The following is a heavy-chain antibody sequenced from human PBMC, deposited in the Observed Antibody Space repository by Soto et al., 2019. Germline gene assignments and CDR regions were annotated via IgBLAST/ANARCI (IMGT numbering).Heavy chain of an antibody. CDR3: VKGGRFLEWLSPPDFDY. J-gene: IGHJ4*02. CDR2: ISYDGSNK. D-gene: IGHD3-3*01. Sequence: GGSLRLSCAASGFTFSSYGMHWVRQAPGKGLEWVAVISYDGSNKYYADSVKGRFTISRDNSKNTLYLQMSSLRAEDTAVYYCVKGGRFLEWLSPPDFDYWGQGTLVTVSS. V-gene: IGHV3-30*18. CDR1: GFTFSSYG.